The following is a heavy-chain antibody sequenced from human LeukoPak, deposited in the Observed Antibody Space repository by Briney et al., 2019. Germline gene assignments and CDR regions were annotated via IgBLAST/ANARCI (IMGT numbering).Heavy chain of an antibody. V-gene: IGHV3-7*03. D-gene: IGHD3-22*01. Sequence: GGSLRLSCAASGFTFSNAWMSWVRQAPGKGLEWVANIKQDGSEKYYVDSVKGRFTISRDDAKNSLYLQMNSLRAEDTALYYCARRGYSVNAFDIWGQGTMVTVSS. J-gene: IGHJ3*02. CDR2: IKQDGSEK. CDR1: GFTFSNAW. CDR3: ARRGYSVNAFDI.